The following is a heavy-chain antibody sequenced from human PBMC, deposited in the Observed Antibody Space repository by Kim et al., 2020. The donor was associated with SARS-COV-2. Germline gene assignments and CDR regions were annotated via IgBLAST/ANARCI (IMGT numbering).Heavy chain of an antibody. J-gene: IGHJ4*02. Sequence: FADFGKGRFGISRDNSKRTLYLQMNSLRAEDSGVYYCAGGPESNGHLLEYWGQGTLVTVSS. D-gene: IGHD1-1*01. CDR3: AGGPESNGHLLEY. V-gene: IGHV3-74*01.